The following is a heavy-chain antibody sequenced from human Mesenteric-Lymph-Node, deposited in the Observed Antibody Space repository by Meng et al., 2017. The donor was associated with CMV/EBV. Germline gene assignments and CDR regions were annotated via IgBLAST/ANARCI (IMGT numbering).Heavy chain of an antibody. CDR2: IYYSGST. D-gene: IGHD3-3*01. CDR3: ARADPRPNYDFWSGYYPAPYYFDY. Sequence: SETLSLTCTVSGDSFSRYYWNWIRQPPGKGLEWIGYIYYSGSTNYNPSLKSRVTISVDTSKNQFSLKLSSVTAADTAVYYCARADPRPNYDFWSGYYPAPYYFDYWGQGTLVTVSS. CDR1: GDSFSRYY. V-gene: IGHV4-59*01. J-gene: IGHJ4*02.